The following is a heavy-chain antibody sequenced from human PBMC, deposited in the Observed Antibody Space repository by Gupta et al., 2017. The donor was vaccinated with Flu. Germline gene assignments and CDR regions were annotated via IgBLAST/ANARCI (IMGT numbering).Heavy chain of an antibody. CDR2: ISPRGDST. D-gene: IGHD3-10*01. J-gene: IGHJ4*02. Sequence: QEQVVQSGAEVKKPGASVQVSCEASGYTFTHNYMHWVRQAPGRGLEWMGVISPRGDSTRYAQKFQGRVTVTRDTSTSTVYMELNSLGSEDTAVYYCVSELASTGMLGYWGQGTLFTVSS. CDR1: GYTFTHNY. CDR3: VSELASTGMLGY. V-gene: IGHV1-46*01.